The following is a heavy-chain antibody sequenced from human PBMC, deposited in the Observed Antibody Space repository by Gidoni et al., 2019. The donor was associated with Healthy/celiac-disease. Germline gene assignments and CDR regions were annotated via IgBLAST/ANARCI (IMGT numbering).Heavy chain of an antibody. CDR1: GFTFRSYE. V-gene: IGHV3-48*03. J-gene: IGHJ4*02. D-gene: IGHD6-19*01. CDR3: ARDAPLHSSGWNHFDY. Sequence: EVQLVESGGGLVQPGGSLRPSCAATGFTFRSYEMNWPRQAPGKGLELVSYISSSGSTIYYADSVKGRFTISRDNAKNSLYLQMNSLRAEDTAVYYCARDAPLHSSGWNHFDYWGQGTLVTVSS. CDR2: ISSSGSTI.